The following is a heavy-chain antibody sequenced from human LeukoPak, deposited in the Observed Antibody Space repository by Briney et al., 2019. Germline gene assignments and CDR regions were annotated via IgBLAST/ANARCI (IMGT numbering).Heavy chain of an antibody. CDR1: GFSFKDYY. Sequence: GGSLRLSCAASGFSFKDYYFSWIRQAPGKGLEWVSFINVNGGAMYFADFVKGRFTISRDNAKSSLYLEMNSLRVEDTAVYYCARGPRILAAGSYYFDYWGQGSLVTVSS. D-gene: IGHD6-13*01. V-gene: IGHV3-11*01. CDR3: ARGPRILAAGSYYFDY. J-gene: IGHJ4*02. CDR2: INVNGGAM.